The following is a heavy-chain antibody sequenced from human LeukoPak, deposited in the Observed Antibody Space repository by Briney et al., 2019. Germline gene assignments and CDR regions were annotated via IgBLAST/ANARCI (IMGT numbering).Heavy chain of an antibody. J-gene: IGHJ6*02. Sequence: GASVKVSCEASGYTFTSYYMHWVRQAPGQGLEWMGIINPSCGSTSYTQKFQGRVTMTRDTSTSTVYMELSSLRSEDTAVYYCAREGFPPKISDFWSGLGPYYYYGMDVWGQGTTVTVSS. V-gene: IGHV1-46*01. CDR3: AREGFPPKISDFWSGLGPYYYYGMDV. CDR1: GYTFTSYY. CDR2: INPSCGST. D-gene: IGHD3-3*01.